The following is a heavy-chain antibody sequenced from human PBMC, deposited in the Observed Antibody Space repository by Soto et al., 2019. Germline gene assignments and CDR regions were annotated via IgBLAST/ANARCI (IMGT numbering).Heavy chain of an antibody. CDR3: AGEEDYYDVSGYGPSTDGGRRFHP. CDR1: GGSFSGYY. Sequence: SETLSLTCAGYGGSFSGYYWSWIRQPPGKGLEWIGEINHSGSTNYNPSLKSRVTISVDTSKNQFSLKLSSVTAADTAVYYCAGEEDYYDVSGYGPSTDGGRRFHPWGQGTLVTFSS. V-gene: IGHV4-34*01. CDR2: INHSGST. D-gene: IGHD3-22*01. J-gene: IGHJ5*02.